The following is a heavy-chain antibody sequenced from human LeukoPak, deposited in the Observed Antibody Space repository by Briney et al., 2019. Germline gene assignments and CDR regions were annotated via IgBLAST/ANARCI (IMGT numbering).Heavy chain of an antibody. D-gene: IGHD3-3*01. CDR2: IYTSGST. J-gene: IGHJ4*02. Sequence: SQTLSLTCTVSGGSISSTSYCWSWIRQPAGKGLEWIGRIYTSGSTNYNPSLKSRVTISVDTYKNQFSLKLSSVTAADTAVYYCAGYDFWSGYCNYWGQGTLVTVSS. CDR1: GGSISSTSYC. V-gene: IGHV4-61*02. CDR3: AGYDFWSGYCNY.